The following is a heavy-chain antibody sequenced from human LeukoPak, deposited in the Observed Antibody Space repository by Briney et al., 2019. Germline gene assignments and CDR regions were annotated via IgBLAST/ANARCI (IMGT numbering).Heavy chain of an antibody. CDR3: AWAFDYFYY. Sequence: PGGSLRPSCAASGFTFGSFWMHWVRQAPGKGLVWVSRINSDGSTTNYADSVKGRLTISRDNAKNTLYLQMNSLRAEDTDVYYCAWAFDYFYYCGQGGMVTVSS. D-gene: IGHD3-10*01. V-gene: IGHV3-74*01. CDR2: INSDGSTT. CDR1: GFTFGSFW. J-gene: IGHJ4*02.